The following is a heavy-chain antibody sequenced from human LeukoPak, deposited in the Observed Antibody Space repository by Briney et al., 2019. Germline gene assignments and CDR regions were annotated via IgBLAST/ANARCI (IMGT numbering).Heavy chain of an antibody. CDR2: INHSGST. CDR1: GGSFSGYY. Sequence: SENLSLTCAVYGGSFSGYYWSWIRQPPGKGLEWIGEINHSGSTNYNPSLKSRVTISVDTSKNQFSLKLSSVTAADTAVYYCARFPYGSGSPWGQGTLVTVSS. D-gene: IGHD3-10*01. J-gene: IGHJ5*02. V-gene: IGHV4-34*01. CDR3: ARFPYGSGSP.